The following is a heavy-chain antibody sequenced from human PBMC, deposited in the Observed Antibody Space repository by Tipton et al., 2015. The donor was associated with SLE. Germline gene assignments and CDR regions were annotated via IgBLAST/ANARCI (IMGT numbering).Heavy chain of an antibody. V-gene: IGHV4-34*01. CDR3: ARRGSYSGYYYYGMDV. D-gene: IGHD1-26*01. CDR2: INHSGST. J-gene: IGHJ6*02. CDR1: GVSISSGYY. Sequence: TLSLTCTVSGVSISSGYYWSWIRQPPGKGLEWIGEINHSGSTNYNPSLKSRVTISVDTSKNQFSLKLRSVTAADTAVYYCARRGSYSGYYYYGMDVWGQGTTVTVSS.